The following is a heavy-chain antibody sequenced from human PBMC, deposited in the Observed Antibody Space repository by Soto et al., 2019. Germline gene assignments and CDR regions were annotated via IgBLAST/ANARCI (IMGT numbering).Heavy chain of an antibody. D-gene: IGHD3-3*02. CDR2: ISSSGGKT. V-gene: IGHV3-23*01. Sequence: EVQLLQSGGGLVQPGGSLRLSCAASGFTFSTYAMTWVRQAPGKGLEWVSTISSSGGKTYYADSVKGRVTISRDNSRNTLYLQMDGRRADGTAAYYCAIVIESFSYYYYGIDVWGQGTTVTVSS. CDR1: GFTFSTYA. CDR3: AIVIESFSYYYYGIDV. J-gene: IGHJ6*02.